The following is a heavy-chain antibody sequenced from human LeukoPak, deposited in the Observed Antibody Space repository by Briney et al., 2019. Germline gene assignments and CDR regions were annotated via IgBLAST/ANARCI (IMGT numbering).Heavy chain of an antibody. CDR2: IRYDGSDK. V-gene: IGHV3-30*02. Sequence: SGGSLRLSCEASGFTFSNYGMHWVRQAPGKGLEWVAFIRYDGSDKHYADSVKGRFTISRDTSKNTLYLQMNSLRVEDTALYYCAKGTWDFDYWGQGTLVIVSS. CDR1: GFTFSNYG. J-gene: IGHJ4*02. D-gene: IGHD1-26*01. CDR3: AKGTWDFDY.